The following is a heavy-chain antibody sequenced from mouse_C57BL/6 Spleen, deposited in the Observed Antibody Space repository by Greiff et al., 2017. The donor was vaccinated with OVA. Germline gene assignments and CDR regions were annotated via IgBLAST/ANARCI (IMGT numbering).Heavy chain of an antibody. D-gene: IGHD1-1*01. CDR2: IYPSDSET. J-gene: IGHJ3*01. CDR1: GYTFTSYW. CDR3: ARRDCGSSPFAY. V-gene: IGHV1-61*01. Sequence: QVQLQQPGAELVRPGSSVKLSCKASGYTFTSYWMDWVKQRPGQGLEWIGNIYPSDSETHYNQKFKDKATLTVDKSSSTAYMQLSSLTSEDSAVCYCARRDCGSSPFAYWGQGTLVTVSA.